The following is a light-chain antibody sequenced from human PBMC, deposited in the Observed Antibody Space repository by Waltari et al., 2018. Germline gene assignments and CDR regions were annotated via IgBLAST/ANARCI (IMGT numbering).Light chain of an antibody. V-gene: IGLV1-44*01. CDR1: SSTIGSNT. CDR2: SNN. CDR3: AAWDDSLNGGV. J-gene: IGLJ3*02. Sequence: QSVLTQPPSASGTPGQRVTISCSGRSSTIGSNTVNWYQQLPGTAPKLLIYSNNQRHSGVPDRFSGSKSGTSASMAISGLQSEDEADYYCAAWDDSLNGGVFGGGTKLTVL.